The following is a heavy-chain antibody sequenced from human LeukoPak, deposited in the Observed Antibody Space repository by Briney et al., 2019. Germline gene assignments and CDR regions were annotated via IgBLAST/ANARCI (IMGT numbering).Heavy chain of an antibody. Sequence: SETLSLTCAVYGGSFSGYYWSWVRQPPGKGLEWIGFVYYTGSTNYSPSLKSRVTISVDTSKNQFSLKLSSVTAADTAVYYCARGRMRKGTMVRGTYYMDVWGKGTTVTVSS. V-gene: IGHV4-59*12. CDR1: GGSFSGYY. CDR3: ARGRMRKGTMVRGTYYMDV. J-gene: IGHJ6*03. D-gene: IGHD3-10*01. CDR2: VYYTGST.